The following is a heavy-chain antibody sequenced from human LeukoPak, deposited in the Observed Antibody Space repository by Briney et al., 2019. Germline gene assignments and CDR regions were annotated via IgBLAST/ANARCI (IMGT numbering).Heavy chain of an antibody. D-gene: IGHD6-13*01. CDR3: AKDSETEYSSSWYFDY. CDR1: TFTFSSYC. V-gene: IGHV3-23*01. Sequence: GGSLTPSCAAATFTFSSYCMSWVRHAAREGREWVSSSSGSGGSTFSADSVKSRFTISRDNSKNTLYLQMNSLRAEDTAVYYCAKDSETEYSSSWYFDYWGQGTLVTVSS. CDR2: SSGSGGST. J-gene: IGHJ4*02.